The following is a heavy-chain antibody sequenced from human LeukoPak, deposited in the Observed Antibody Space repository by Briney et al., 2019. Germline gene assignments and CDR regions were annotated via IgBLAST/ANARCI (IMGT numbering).Heavy chain of an antibody. Sequence: GASVKVSCKASGGTFSSYAISWVRQAPGQGLEWMGGIIPIFGTANYAQKFQGRVTITADESTSTAYMELSSLRSEDTAVYYCARAAYDSSGYYYGHDYWGQGTLVTVSS. J-gene: IGHJ4*02. CDR1: GGTFSSYA. CDR2: IIPIFGTA. D-gene: IGHD3-22*01. CDR3: ARAAYDSSGYYYGHDY. V-gene: IGHV1-69*01.